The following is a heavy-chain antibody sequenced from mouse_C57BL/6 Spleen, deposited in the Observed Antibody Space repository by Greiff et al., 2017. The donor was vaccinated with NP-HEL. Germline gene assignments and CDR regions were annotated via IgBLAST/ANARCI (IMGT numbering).Heavy chain of an antibody. CDR2: IDPENGDT. D-gene: IGHD1-1*01. J-gene: IGHJ2*01. V-gene: IGHV14-4*01. Sequence: EVQLQQSGAELVRPGASVKLSCTASGFNIRDDYMHWVKQRPEQGLEWIGWIDPENGDTEYASKFQGKATITADTSSNTAYLQLSSLTSEDTAVYYCTGAGSSYYFDYWGQGTTLTVSS. CDR3: TGAGSSYYFDY. CDR1: GFNIRDDY.